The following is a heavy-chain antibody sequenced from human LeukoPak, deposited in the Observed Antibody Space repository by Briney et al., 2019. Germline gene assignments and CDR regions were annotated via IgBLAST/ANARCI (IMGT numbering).Heavy chain of an antibody. CDR3: ARVIPSVRGAPDY. CDR1: GFTFSSYS. J-gene: IGHJ4*02. Sequence: PGGSLRLSCAASGFTFSSYSMNWVRQAPGKGLGCVSSISSSSSYIYYADSVKGRFTISRDNAKNSLYLQMNSLRAEDTAVYYCARVIPSVRGAPDYWGQGTLVTVSS. V-gene: IGHV3-21*01. CDR2: ISSSSSYI. D-gene: IGHD3-10*01.